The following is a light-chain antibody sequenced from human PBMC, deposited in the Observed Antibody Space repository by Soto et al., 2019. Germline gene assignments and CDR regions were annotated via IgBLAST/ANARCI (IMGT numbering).Light chain of an antibody. V-gene: IGKV3-15*01. CDR1: QTISNM. Sequence: EVVMTQSPATLSVYPGEEVSLSCRANQTISNMLAWYQQKPGQAPRLLIYAASTRATGVSARFSGSGSGTEFTLTISSLQPEDFTTYYCLQDFNYPWTFGQGTKVDI. CDR3: LQDFNYPWT. J-gene: IGKJ1*01. CDR2: AAS.